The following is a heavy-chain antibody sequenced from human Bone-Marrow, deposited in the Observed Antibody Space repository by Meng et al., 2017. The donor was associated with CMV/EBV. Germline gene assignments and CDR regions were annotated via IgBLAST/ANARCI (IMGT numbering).Heavy chain of an antibody. CDR3: ARDGRVLRYFDWPNYYYDGMDV. Sequence: ASVKVSCKASGYTFTSYYMHWVRQAPGQGLEWMGWISAYNGNTNYAQKLQGRVTMTTDTSTSTAYMELRSLRSDDTAVYYCARDGRVLRYFDWPNYYYDGMDVWGQGTTVTVSS. J-gene: IGHJ6*02. V-gene: IGHV1-18*04. D-gene: IGHD3-9*01. CDR1: GYTFTSYY. CDR2: ISAYNGNT.